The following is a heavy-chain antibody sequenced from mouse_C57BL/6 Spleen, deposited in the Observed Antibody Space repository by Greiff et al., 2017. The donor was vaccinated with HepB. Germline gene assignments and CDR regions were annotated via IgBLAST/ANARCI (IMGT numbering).Heavy chain of an antibody. CDR1: GYTFTSYW. CDR3: ARKRPYYGSSPAWFAY. J-gene: IGHJ3*01. D-gene: IGHD1-1*01. CDR2: IYPGSGST. Sequence: QVQLQQPEAELVKPGASVKMSCKASGYTFTSYWITWVKQRPGQGLEWIGDIYPGSGSTNYNEKFKSKATLTVDTSSSTAYMQLSSLTSEDSAVYYCARKRPYYGSSPAWFAYWGQGTLVTVSA. V-gene: IGHV1-55*01.